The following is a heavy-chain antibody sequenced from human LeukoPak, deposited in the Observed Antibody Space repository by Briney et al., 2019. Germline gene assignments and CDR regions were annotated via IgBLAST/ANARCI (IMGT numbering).Heavy chain of an antibody. CDR3: AKARRSGTHYSDFDF. CDR1: GFNFDEYA. V-gene: IGHV3-43*02. Sequence: PGRSLRLSCAASGFNFDEYAMYWVRQAPGKGLGWVSLISGDGGTTSYADSVKGRFTISRDNSENSLNLQMKSLRSEDTALYYCAKARRSGTHYSDFDFWGQGTLVTVSS. CDR2: ISGDGGTT. J-gene: IGHJ4*02. D-gene: IGHD1-26*01.